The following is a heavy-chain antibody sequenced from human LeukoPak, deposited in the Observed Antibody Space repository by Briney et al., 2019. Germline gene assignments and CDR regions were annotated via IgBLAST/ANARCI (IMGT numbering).Heavy chain of an antibody. D-gene: IGHD2-21*02. Sequence: SETLSLTCTVSGGSISSTSYYWGWIRQPPGKGLEWVGSIYYSGSTYHNPSLKSRITISVDTSKNQFSLKLSSVTAADTAVYYCARCGGDCLDYWGQGTLVTVSS. CDR1: GGSISSTSYY. V-gene: IGHV4-39*01. CDR2: IYYSGST. J-gene: IGHJ4*02. CDR3: ARCGGDCLDY.